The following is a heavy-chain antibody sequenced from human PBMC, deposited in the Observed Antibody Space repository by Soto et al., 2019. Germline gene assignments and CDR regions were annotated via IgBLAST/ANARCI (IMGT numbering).Heavy chain of an antibody. CDR1: GFTFSSYA. Sequence: PGGSLRLSCAASGFTFSSYAMSWVRQAPGKGLEWVSAISGSGGSTYYADSVKGRFTISRDNSKNTLYLQMNSLRAEDTAVYYCAKDSPNSSGWYGYYYYGMDVWGQGTTVTVS. D-gene: IGHD6-19*01. J-gene: IGHJ6*02. V-gene: IGHV3-23*01. CDR3: AKDSPNSSGWYGYYYYGMDV. CDR2: ISGSGGST.